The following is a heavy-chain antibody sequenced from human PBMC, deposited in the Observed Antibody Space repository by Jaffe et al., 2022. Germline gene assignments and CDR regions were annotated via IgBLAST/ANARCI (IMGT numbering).Heavy chain of an antibody. CDR1: GYSISSGYY. CDR3: ARVEASDYGDKRYRYYYYYYMDV. V-gene: IGHV4-38-2*01. J-gene: IGHJ6*03. D-gene: IGHD4-17*01. Sequence: QVQLQESGPGLVKPSETLSLTCAVSGYSISSGYYWGWIRQPPGKGLEWIGSIYHSGSTYYNPSLKSRVTISVDTSKNQFSLKLSSVTAADTAVYYCARVEASDYGDKRYRYYYYYYMDVWGKGTTVTVSS. CDR2: IYHSGST.